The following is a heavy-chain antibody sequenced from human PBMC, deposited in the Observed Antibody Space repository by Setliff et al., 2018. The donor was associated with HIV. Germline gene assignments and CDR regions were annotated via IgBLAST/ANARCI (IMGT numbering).Heavy chain of an antibody. V-gene: IGHV4-39*07. J-gene: IGHJ5*02. D-gene: IGHD6-13*01. CDR1: GGSIRRSIYY. CDR3: ARGEQLVDNWFDP. CDR2: IYYSGST. Sequence: PSETLSLTCTVSGGSIRRSIYYWGWVRQPPGKGLEWIGSIYYSGSTYYNPSLQSRLTISVDTSRNQFSLKLNSVTAADTAVYYCARGEQLVDNWFDPWGQGTLVTVSS.